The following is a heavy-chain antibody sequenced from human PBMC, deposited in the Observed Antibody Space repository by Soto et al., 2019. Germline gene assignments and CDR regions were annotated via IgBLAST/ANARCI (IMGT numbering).Heavy chain of an antibody. CDR3: ARERSAAGTGWFDP. V-gene: IGHV1-8*01. CDR2: MNPNSGNT. Sequence: QVQLVQSGAEVKKPGASVKVSCKASGYTFTSYDINWVRQATGQGLEWMGWMNPNSGNTGYAQKFQGRVTMTRNTSISTAYMEMSSLRSEDTAVYYCARERSAAGTGWFDPWGQGPLVTVSS. J-gene: IGHJ5*02. CDR1: GYTFTSYD. D-gene: IGHD6-13*01.